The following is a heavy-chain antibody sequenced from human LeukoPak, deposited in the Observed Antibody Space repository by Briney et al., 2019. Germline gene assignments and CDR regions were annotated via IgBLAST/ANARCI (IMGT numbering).Heavy chain of an antibody. CDR2: ISGSGGST. V-gene: IGHV3-23*01. J-gene: IGHJ4*02. Sequence: GGSLRLSCAASGFTFSSYAMSWVRQAPGKGLEWVSAISGSGGSTYYADSVKGRFTISRDNSKNTLYLQMNSLRAEDTAVYYCAKVQTEWELLQDFDYWGQGTLVTVSS. CDR3: AKVQTEWELLQDFDY. CDR1: GFTFSSYA. D-gene: IGHD1-26*01.